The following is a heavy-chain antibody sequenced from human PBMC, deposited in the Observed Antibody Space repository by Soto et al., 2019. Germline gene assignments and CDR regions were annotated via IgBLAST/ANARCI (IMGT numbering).Heavy chain of an antibody. CDR1: GYTFSDYG. V-gene: IGHV1-18*01. J-gene: IGHJ4*02. CDR3: ARGLGIATGHDY. D-gene: IGHD6-13*01. Sequence: ASVKVSCKASGYTFSDYGIGWVRQAPGQGLEWMGWVSGYNGNTNYAQKIQGRVTMTRDTSTSTAHMELRSLRSDDTAVYYCARGLGIATGHDYWGQGTLVTVSS. CDR2: VSGYNGNT.